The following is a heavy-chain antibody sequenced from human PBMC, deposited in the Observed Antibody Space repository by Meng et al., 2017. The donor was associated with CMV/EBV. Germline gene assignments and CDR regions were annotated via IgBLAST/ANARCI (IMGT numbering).Heavy chain of an antibody. V-gene: IGHV3-11*01. J-gene: IGHJ4*02. Sequence: GESLKISCAASGFTFNDYYMSWIRQAPGKGLEWVSYISSSGSTIYYADSVKGRFTISRDNAKNSLYLQMNSLRAEDTAVYYCARTPHDFWSGYYFDYWGQGTLVTVSS. D-gene: IGHD3-3*01. CDR2: ISSSGSTI. CDR3: ARTPHDFWSGYYFDY. CDR1: GFTFNDYY.